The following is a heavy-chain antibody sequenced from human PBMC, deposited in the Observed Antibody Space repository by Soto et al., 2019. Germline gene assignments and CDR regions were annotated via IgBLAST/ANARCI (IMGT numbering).Heavy chain of an antibody. CDR3: ARWSAIVGGAEALDV. J-gene: IGHJ3*01. CDR1: GYTFINYG. Sequence: QVQLVQSGAEVKKPGASVRVSCKTSGYTFINYGITWVRQVPGQGLEWMGWLSAYNGDTSSSEKLQDRFTMTTDTSTNTVYMDLRSLTSDDTAVYYCARWSAIVGGAEALDVWGQGTMVIVSS. D-gene: IGHD1-26*01. CDR2: LSAYNGDT. V-gene: IGHV1-18*01.